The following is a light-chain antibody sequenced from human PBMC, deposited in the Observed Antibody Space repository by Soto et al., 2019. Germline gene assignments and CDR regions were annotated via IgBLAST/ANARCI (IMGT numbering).Light chain of an antibody. Sequence: DIQMTQSPSTRSAYVGYGVTITCRASQSISNRLAWYQQKPGKAPKVLIYDASSLESGVPSRFSGSGSATEFILTISSLQPDDFATYHCQHYGGVWTFGQGTKVDI. CDR1: QSISNR. CDR2: DAS. J-gene: IGKJ1*01. V-gene: IGKV1-5*01. CDR3: QHYGGVWT.